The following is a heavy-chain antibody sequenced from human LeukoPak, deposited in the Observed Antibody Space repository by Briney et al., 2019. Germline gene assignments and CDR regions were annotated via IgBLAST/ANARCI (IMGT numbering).Heavy chain of an antibody. V-gene: IGHV1-69*06. CDR2: IIPIFGTA. CDR1: GGTFSSYA. CDR3: ARQTLSSGWYLDY. Sequence: SVKVSCKASGGTFSSYAISWVRQAPGQGLEWMGGIIPIFGTANYAQKFQGRVTITADKSTSTAYMELSSLRSEDTAVYYRARQTLSSGWYLDYWGQGTLVTVSS. J-gene: IGHJ4*02. D-gene: IGHD6-19*01.